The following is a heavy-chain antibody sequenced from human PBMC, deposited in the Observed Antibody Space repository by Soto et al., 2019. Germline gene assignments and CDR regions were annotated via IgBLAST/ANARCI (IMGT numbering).Heavy chain of an antibody. Sequence: SETLSLGCTVSGASASSNSYYWGWFRQPPGKGLEWIGSIFYSGSTYYNPSLKSRVTISVDTSKDQFSLKLSSVTAADTAVYYCATRIIGYCTGSSCYPTPYFFDYWGQGTQVTVSS. V-gene: IGHV4-39*01. CDR1: GASASSNSYY. D-gene: IGHD2-15*01. J-gene: IGHJ4*02. CDR3: ATRIIGYCTGSSCYPTPYFFDY. CDR2: IFYSGST.